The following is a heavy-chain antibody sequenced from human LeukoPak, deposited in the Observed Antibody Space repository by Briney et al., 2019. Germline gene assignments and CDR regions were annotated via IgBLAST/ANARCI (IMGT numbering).Heavy chain of an antibody. CDR1: GGSISSGGYS. V-gene: IGHV4-30-2*01. Sequence: NPSQTLSLTCAVSGGSISSGGYSWSWIRQPPGKGLEWIVYIYHSGSTYYNPSLKSRVTISVDRSKNQFSLKLSSVTAADTAVYYCARGDILTTFGYWGQGTLVTVSS. CDR3: ARGDILTTFGY. D-gene: IGHD3-9*01. CDR2: IYHSGST. J-gene: IGHJ4*02.